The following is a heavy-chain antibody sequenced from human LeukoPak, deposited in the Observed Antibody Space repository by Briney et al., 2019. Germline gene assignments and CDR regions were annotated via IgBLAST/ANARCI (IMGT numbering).Heavy chain of an antibody. CDR1: GFTFSSSA. Sequence: GGSLRLSCAASGFTFSSSAMSWVRQVPGKGLEWVSGISASGGSTYYADSVRGRFTISRDNSKNTLYVQMNSLRDEDTAVYYCAKDRRWAYPYYFDYWGQGTLVTVSS. D-gene: IGHD1-14*01. CDR3: AKDRRWAYPYYFDY. J-gene: IGHJ4*02. V-gene: IGHV3-23*01. CDR2: ISASGGST.